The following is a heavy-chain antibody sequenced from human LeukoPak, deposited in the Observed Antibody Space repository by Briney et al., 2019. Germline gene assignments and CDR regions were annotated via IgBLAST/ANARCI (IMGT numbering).Heavy chain of an antibody. CDR3: ARDWVSSSWSHYYYGMDV. J-gene: IGHJ6*02. Sequence: GSLRLSCAASGFPFSTYWMSWVRQAPGKGLEWIGYIYYSGSTNCNPSPKSRVTISVDTSKNQFSLKLSSVTAADTAVYYCARDWVSSSWSHYYYGMDVWGQGTTVTVSS. CDR1: GFPFSTYW. D-gene: IGHD6-13*01. V-gene: IGHV4-59*01. CDR2: IYYSGST.